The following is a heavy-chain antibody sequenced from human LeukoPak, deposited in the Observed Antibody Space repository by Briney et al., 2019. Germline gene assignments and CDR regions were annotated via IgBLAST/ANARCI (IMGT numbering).Heavy chain of an antibody. CDR3: ARGSSGSASCFDF. J-gene: IGHJ4*02. D-gene: IGHD2-2*01. CDR1: GLLPNAFA. V-gene: IGHV3-33*08. CDR2: IWYDGSNK. Sequence: GTSLRLSCAASGLLPNAFAMHWVRQAPGKGLEWVAFIWYDGSNKYCADSVKGRFTISRDNSMNTVFLQMNSLRAEDTAVYYCARGSSGSASCFDFGGQGTLVTVSS.